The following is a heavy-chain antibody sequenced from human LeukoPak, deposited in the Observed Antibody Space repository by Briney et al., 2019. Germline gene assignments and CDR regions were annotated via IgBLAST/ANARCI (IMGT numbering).Heavy chain of an antibody. CDR2: IYYSGST. D-gene: IGHD5-12*01. V-gene: IGHV4-59*01. J-gene: IGHJ4*02. CDR1: GGSISSYY. CDR3: AREDRGLRPYYFDY. Sequence: SETLSLTCTVSGGSISSYYWSWIRQPPGKGLEWIGYIYYSGSTNYNPSLKSRVTISVDTSKNQFSLKLSSVTAADTAVHYCAREDRGLRPYYFDYWGQGTLVTVSS.